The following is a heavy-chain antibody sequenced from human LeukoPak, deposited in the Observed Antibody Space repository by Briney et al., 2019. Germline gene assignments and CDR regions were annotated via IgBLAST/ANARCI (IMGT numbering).Heavy chain of an antibody. CDR3: ARDSGSYLHYFDY. V-gene: IGHV3-21*01. J-gene: IGHJ4*02. CDR2: ISSSSSYI. Sequence: GGSLRLSCAASGFTFSSYSMNWVRQAPGKGLEWVSSISSSSSYIYYAASVKGRFTISRDNAKNSLYLQMNTLRAEDTAVYYCARDSGSYLHYFDYWGQGTLVTVSS. CDR1: GFTFSSYS. D-gene: IGHD1-26*01.